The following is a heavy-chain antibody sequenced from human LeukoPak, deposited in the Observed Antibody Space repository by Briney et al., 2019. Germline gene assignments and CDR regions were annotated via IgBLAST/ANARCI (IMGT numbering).Heavy chain of an antibody. J-gene: IGHJ4*02. CDR1: GFTFSSYA. Sequence: GGSLRLSCAASGFTFSSYAMSWVRQAPGKGLEWVSAISGSGGSTYYADSVKGRFTISRDNSKNTPYLQMNSLRAEDTAAYYCAKEMAGAGGGYFDNWGQGTLVPVSS. D-gene: IGHD6-19*01. CDR3: AKEMAGAGGGYFDN. V-gene: IGHV3-23*01. CDR2: ISGSGGST.